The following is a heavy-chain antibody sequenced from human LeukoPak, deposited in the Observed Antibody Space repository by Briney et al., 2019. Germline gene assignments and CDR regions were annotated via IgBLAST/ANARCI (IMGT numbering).Heavy chain of an antibody. CDR2: INWNGGST. D-gene: IGHD2-15*01. CDR3: ARGYCSGGSCYGAFDY. Sequence: GGSLRLSCAASGFTFSSYAMTWVRQAPGKGLEWVSGINWNGGSTGYADSVEGRFTISRDNAKNSLYLQMNSLRAEDTALYYCARGYCSGGSCYGAFDYWGQGTLVTVSS. V-gene: IGHV3-20*04. CDR1: GFTFSSYA. J-gene: IGHJ4*02.